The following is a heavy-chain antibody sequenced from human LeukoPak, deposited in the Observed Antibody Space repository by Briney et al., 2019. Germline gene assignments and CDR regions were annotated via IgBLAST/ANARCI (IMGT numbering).Heavy chain of an antibody. CDR1: GGSFSNYY. J-gene: IGHJ6*03. CDR3: ARRWNYGRNYYIDV. D-gene: IGHD1-7*01. Sequence: PSETLSLTCAVYGGSFSNYYWSWIRQPPGKGLEWIGEINDSRRINYNPSLMCRVTVSVDTSKNQFSLRLTSVTATDTAVYYCARRWNYGRNYYIDVWGNGATVSVSS. CDR2: INDSRRI. V-gene: IGHV4-34*01.